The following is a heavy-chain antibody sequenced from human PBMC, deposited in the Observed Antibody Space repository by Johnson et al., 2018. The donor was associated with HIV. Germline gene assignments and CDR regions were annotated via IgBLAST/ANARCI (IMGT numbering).Heavy chain of an antibody. J-gene: IGHJ3*02. CDR3: ARGYSGSDDAFDI. V-gene: IGHV3-66*01. D-gene: IGHD1-26*01. CDR1: RFTFSNAW. Sequence: VQLVESGGGLVKPGGSLRLSCAASRFTFSNAWMSWVRQAPGKGLEWVSVIYSGGSTYYADSVKGRFTISRDNSKNTLYLQMNSLRAEDTAVYYCARGYSGSDDAFDIWGQGTMVTVSS. CDR2: IYSGGST.